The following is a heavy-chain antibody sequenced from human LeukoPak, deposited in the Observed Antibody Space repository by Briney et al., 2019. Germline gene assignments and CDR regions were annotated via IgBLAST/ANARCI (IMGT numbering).Heavy chain of an antibody. D-gene: IGHD3-10*01. J-gene: IGHJ4*02. Sequence: ASVKVSCKASRYTFTGYYMHWVRQAPGQGLEWMGWINPNSGGTNYAQKFQGRVTMTRDTSISTAYMELSRLRSDDTAVYYCARPTYYYGSGSYYLVDYWGQGTLVTVSS. CDR1: RYTFTGYY. CDR2: INPNSGGT. CDR3: ARPTYYYGSGSYYLVDY. V-gene: IGHV1-2*02.